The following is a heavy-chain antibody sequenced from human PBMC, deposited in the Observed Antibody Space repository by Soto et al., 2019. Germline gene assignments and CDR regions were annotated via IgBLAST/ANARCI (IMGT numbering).Heavy chain of an antibody. V-gene: IGHV1-69*01. CDR2: IIPIVGTG. CDR3: AGVVILVPTASTPYWYPMAG. CDR1: GGTFSNYA. J-gene: IGHJ6*01. D-gene: IGHD2-2*01. Sequence: QVQLVQSGAEVRKPGSSVTVSCKASGGTFSNYAISWVRQAPGQGLEWMGGIIPIVGTGSYAQKFQGRVTITAGEPTTTADMELSSLRFEDTDAYYCAGVVILVPTASTPYWYPMAGWRPGTTVTVSS.